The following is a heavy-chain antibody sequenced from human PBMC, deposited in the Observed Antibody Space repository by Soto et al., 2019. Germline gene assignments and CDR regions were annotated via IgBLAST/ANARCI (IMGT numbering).Heavy chain of an antibody. D-gene: IGHD3-3*01. CDR2: IKSKTDGGTT. Sequence: GGSLRLSCAASGFTFSNAWMSWVRQAPGKGLEWVGRIKSKTDGGTTDYAAPVKGRFTISRDDSKNTLYLQMNSLKTEDTAVYYCTSLTYYDFWSGYYTGIPPYYWGQGTLVTVSS. V-gene: IGHV3-15*01. CDR3: TSLTYYDFWSGYYTGIPPYY. CDR1: GFTFSNAW. J-gene: IGHJ4*02.